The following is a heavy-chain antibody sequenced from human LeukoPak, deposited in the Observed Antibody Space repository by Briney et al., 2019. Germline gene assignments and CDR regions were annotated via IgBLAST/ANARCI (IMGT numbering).Heavy chain of an antibody. CDR2: ISSSSSYI. V-gene: IGHV3-21*01. D-gene: IGHD1-26*01. Sequence: SCKASGYAFTSYAMNWVRQAPGKGLEWVSSISSSSSYIYYADSVKGRFTISRDNAKNSLYLQMNSLRAEDTAVYYCARGRGGSYQDYWGQGTLVTVSS. J-gene: IGHJ4*02. CDR3: ARGRGGSYQDY. CDR1: GYAFTSYA.